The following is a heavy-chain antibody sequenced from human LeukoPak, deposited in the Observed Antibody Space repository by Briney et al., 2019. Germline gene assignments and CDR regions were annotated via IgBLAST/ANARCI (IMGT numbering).Heavy chain of an antibody. D-gene: IGHD5-24*01. CDR2: IIPSGHTT. CDR1: GFTFSSHG. Sequence: HPGGSLRLSCVASGFTFSSHGMNWVRQAPGKGLEWVSGIIPSGHTTYYADSVRGRFTISRDNSRNTVYLQMNSLRAEDTAVYYCAKDDRWLQFCCWGQGTPVTVSS. CDR3: AKDDRWLQFCC. V-gene: IGHV3-23*01. J-gene: IGHJ4*02.